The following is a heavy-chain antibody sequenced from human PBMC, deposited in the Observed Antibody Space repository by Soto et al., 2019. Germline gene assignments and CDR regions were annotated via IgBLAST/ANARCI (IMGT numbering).Heavy chain of an antibody. J-gene: IGHJ4*01. CDR1: GFTFSDHY. Sequence: EVQLVESGGGLVQPGGSLRLSCAASGFTFSDHYMDWVRQAPGKGLEWVGRIKNKDNSYSTQYAASVDGRFTISRDDSENSLFLQMNSLKTDDTALYYCARVRLEAPTHYFDYWGQGALVTVSS. D-gene: IGHD2-15*01. CDR3: ARVRLEAPTHYFDY. CDR2: IKNKDNSYST. V-gene: IGHV3-72*01.